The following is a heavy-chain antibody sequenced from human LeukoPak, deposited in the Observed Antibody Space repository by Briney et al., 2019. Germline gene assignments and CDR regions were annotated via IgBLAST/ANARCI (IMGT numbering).Heavy chain of an antibody. CDR3: ARDDVAVAGDDY. V-gene: IGHV3-53*01. D-gene: IGHD6-19*01. CDR1: GFTFSSYS. Sequence: PGGSLRLSCAGSGFTFSSYSMTWVRQAPGKGLEWVSVIYTDGSTFYADSVKGRFTISRDSSKNTLYLQMNSLRAEDTAVYYCARDDVAVAGDDYWGQGTLVTVSS. CDR2: IYTDGST. J-gene: IGHJ4*02.